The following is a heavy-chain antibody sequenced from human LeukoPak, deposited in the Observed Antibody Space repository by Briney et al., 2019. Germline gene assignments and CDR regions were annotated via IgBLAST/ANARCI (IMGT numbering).Heavy chain of an antibody. Sequence: SETLSLTCAVYGGSFSGYYWSWIRQPPGKGLEWIGEINHSGSTNYNPSLKSRVTISVDTSKNHFSLKLSSVTAADTAVYYCVAKLPMQWLAPFDPWGQGTLVTVSS. CDR1: GGSFSGYY. CDR3: VAKLPMQWLAPFDP. V-gene: IGHV4-34*01. CDR2: INHSGST. D-gene: IGHD6-19*01. J-gene: IGHJ5*02.